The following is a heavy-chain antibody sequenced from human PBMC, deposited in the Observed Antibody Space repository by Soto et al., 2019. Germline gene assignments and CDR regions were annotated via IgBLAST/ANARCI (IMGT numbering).Heavy chain of an antibody. CDR3: ARDRRYCSGGSCLNNLFDP. Sequence: EVQLVESGGGLVQPGGALRLSCAASGFTFSSYWMHWVRQAPGKGLVWVSRINSDGSSTSYADSVKGRFTISRDNAKKTLYLQMNSLRAEDTAVYYWARDRRYCSGGSCLNNLFDPWGQGTLVTVSS. CDR1: GFTFSSYW. J-gene: IGHJ5*02. V-gene: IGHV3-74*01. D-gene: IGHD2-15*01. CDR2: INSDGSST.